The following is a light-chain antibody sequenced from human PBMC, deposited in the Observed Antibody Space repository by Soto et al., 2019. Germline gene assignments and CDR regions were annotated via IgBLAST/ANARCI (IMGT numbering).Light chain of an antibody. CDR2: EAX. CDR1: HSSDKC. V-gene: IGKV1-5*03. Sequence: DIEMTQSPSTLSAYVGDTVTITCPASHSSDKCLAWCQQKPVKATTLLXXEAXILRNGVLSRFIGTESGREFTLTISSLRPDDFATYYCRQYNDYAAWTFGQGTKVDIK. CDR3: RQYNDYAAWT. J-gene: IGKJ1*01.